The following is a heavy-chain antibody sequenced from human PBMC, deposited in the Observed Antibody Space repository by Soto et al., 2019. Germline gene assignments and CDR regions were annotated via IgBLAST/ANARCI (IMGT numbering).Heavy chain of an antibody. CDR3: ARRNGRDGYNRSYYYYGMDV. CDR1: GYIFTAYS. V-gene: IGHV1-46*01. CDR2: VNPSGGST. D-gene: IGHD5-12*01. J-gene: IGHJ6*02. Sequence: ASVKVSCKASGYIFTAYSMHWVRQAPGQGLEWMGVVNPSGGSTNYARKFQGRVTITADKSTSTAYMELSSLRLEDTAVYYCARRNGRDGYNRSYYYYGMDVWGQGTTVTVSS.